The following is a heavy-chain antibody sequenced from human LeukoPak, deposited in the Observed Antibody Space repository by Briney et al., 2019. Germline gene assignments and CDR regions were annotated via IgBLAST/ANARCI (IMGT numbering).Heavy chain of an antibody. CDR2: IYHSGST. CDR1: GGSVSSSNW. V-gene: IGHV4-4*02. Sequence: SGTLSLTCAVSGGSVSSSNWWSWVRQPPGKGLEWIGEIYHSGSTNYNPSLKSRVTISVDKSKNQFSLKLSSVTAADTAVYYCAREDRYYYYGMDVWGQGTTVTVSS. J-gene: IGHJ6*02. CDR3: AREDRYYYYGMDV.